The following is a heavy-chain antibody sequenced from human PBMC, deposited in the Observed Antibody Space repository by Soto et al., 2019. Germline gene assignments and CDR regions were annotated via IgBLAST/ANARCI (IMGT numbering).Heavy chain of an antibody. J-gene: IGHJ6*02. CDR3: PRANSYCSGGSCYEADGGYYYYGMDV. CDR2: IKQDGSEK. CDR1: GFTFSSYW. D-gene: IGHD2-15*01. Sequence: GGSLRLSCAASGFTFSSYWMSWVRQAPGKGLEWVANIKQDGSEKYYVDSVKGRFTISRDNAKNSLYLQMNSLRAEDTAVYYCPRANSYCSGGSCYEADGGYYYYGMDVWGQGTTVTVSS. V-gene: IGHV3-7*03.